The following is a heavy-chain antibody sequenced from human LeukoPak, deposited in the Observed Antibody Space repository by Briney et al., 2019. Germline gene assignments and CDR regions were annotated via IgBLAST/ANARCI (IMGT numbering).Heavy chain of an antibody. Sequence: PSETLSLTCTVSGGSISSSSYYWGWIRQPPGKGLEWIGSIYYSWSTYYNPSLKSRVTISVDTSKNQFSLRLSSVTAADTAVYYCATPRPSYYFDYWGQGTLVTVSS. J-gene: IGHJ4*02. CDR3: ATPRPSYYFDY. CDR1: GGSISSSSYY. D-gene: IGHD6-6*01. CDR2: IYYSWST. V-gene: IGHV4-39*01.